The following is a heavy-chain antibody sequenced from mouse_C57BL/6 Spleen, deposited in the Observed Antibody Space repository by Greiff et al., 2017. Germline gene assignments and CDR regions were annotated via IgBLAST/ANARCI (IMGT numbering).Heavy chain of an antibody. CDR3: ARRYDGYPFDY. CDR1: GYTFTSYW. V-gene: IGHV1-64*01. Sequence: VQLQQPGAELVKPGASVKLSCKASGYTFTSYWLHWVKQRPGQGLEWIGMIHPNSGSTNYNEKFKSKATLTVDKSSSTAYMQLSSLTSEDSAVYYCARRYDGYPFDYWGQGTTLTVSS. D-gene: IGHD2-3*01. J-gene: IGHJ2*01. CDR2: IHPNSGST.